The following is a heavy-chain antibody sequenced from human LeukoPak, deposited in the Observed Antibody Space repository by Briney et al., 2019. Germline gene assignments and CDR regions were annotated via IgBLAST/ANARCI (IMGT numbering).Heavy chain of an antibody. D-gene: IGHD5-18*01. CDR2: IYYSGST. J-gene: IGHJ4*02. CDR3: AREGEERGYSYGYNY. V-gene: IGHV4-61*01. Sequence: SETLSLTCTVSGGSVSSGSYYWSWIRQPPGKGLEWIGYIYYSGSTNYNPSLKSRVTISVDTSKNQFSLKLSSVTAADTAVYYCAREGEERGYSYGYNYWGQGTLVTVSS. CDR1: GGSVSSGSYY.